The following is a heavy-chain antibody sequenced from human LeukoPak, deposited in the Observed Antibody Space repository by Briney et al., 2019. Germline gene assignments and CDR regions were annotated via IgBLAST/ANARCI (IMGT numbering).Heavy chain of an antibody. Sequence: GASVKVSCKASGYTFTGYYMHWVRQAPGQGLEWMEWINPNSGGTNYAQKFQGRVTMTRDKSISTAYMELSRLRSDDPAVYYCARDFVVRGSYWEYWGQGTLVTVYS. CDR3: ARDFVVRGSYWEY. J-gene: IGHJ4*02. D-gene: IGHD3-16*01. V-gene: IGHV1-2*02. CDR2: INPNSGGT. CDR1: GYTFTGYY.